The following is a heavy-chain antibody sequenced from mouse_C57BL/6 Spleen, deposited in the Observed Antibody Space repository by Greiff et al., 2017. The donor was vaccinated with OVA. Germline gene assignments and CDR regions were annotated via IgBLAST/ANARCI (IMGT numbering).Heavy chain of an antibody. J-gene: IGHJ3*01. D-gene: IGHD1-1*01. Sequence: VQLQQSGAELVKPGASVKLSCKASGYTFTSYWMQWVKQRPGQGLEWIGEIDPSDSYTNYNQKFKGKATLTVDTSSSTAYMQLSSLTSEDSAVYYCARRYYGSSSFAYWGQGTLVTVSA. V-gene: IGHV1-50*01. CDR1: GYTFTSYW. CDR3: ARRYYGSSSFAY. CDR2: IDPSDSYT.